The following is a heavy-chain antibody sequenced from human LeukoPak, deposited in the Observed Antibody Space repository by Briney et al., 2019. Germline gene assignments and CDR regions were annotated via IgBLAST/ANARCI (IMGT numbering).Heavy chain of an antibody. D-gene: IGHD3-10*01. J-gene: IGHJ4*02. V-gene: IGHV4-59*12. CDR2: ISDSETT. Sequence: PSETLSLTCSVSGGSISSDYWNWIRQSPGKGLEWIGYISDSETTTYTPSLKSRVTISKDIPKNQFSLNLRSVTDADTAIYYCARSRGVIGITYFDYWGQGALVTVSS. CDR1: GGSISSDY. CDR3: ARSRGVIGITYFDY.